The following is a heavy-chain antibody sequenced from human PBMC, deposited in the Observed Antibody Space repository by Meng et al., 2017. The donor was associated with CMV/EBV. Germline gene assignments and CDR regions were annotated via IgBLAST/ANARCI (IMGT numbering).Heavy chain of an antibody. CDR1: GDSVSSHSAA. D-gene: IGHD1-1*01. V-gene: IGHV6-1*01. J-gene: IGHJ4*02. CDR3: ARQLGQKTYYFDY. CDR2: TYYRSKWYN. Sequence: SQTLSLTCAISGDSVSSHSAAWNWIRQSPSRGLEWLGRTYYRSKWYNDYAVSVKSRITINPDTSKNQFSLKLSSVTAADTAVYYCARQLGQKTYYFDYWGQGTLVTVSS.